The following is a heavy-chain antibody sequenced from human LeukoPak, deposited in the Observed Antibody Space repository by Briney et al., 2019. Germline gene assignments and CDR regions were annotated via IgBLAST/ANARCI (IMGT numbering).Heavy chain of an antibody. CDR3: ATGYATAAIFRLGY. J-gene: IGHJ4*02. CDR1: GYTLTELS. Sequence: ASVKVSCKVSGYTLTELSMHWVREAHGTGLEWMGGFDPEDGETIYAQKFQGRVTMTEDTSTDTAYMELSSLRSGDTAVYYCATGYATAAIFRLGYWGEGTLVTVSS. CDR2: FDPEDGET. V-gene: IGHV1-24*01. D-gene: IGHD2-2*01.